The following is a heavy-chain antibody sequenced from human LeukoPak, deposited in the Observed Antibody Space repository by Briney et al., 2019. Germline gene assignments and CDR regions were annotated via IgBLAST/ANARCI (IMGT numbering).Heavy chain of an antibody. D-gene: IGHD1-26*01. CDR2: ISAYNGNT. Sequence: ASVKGSCKASGYTFTSYGISWVRQAPGQGLEWMGWISAYNGNTNYAQKLQGRVTMTTDTSTSTAYRELRSLRSDDTAVYYCARGEGSGRSSSYYFQHCGQGTLVTVSS. V-gene: IGHV1-18*01. CDR3: ARGEGSGRSSSYYFQH. J-gene: IGHJ1*01. CDR1: GYTFTSYG.